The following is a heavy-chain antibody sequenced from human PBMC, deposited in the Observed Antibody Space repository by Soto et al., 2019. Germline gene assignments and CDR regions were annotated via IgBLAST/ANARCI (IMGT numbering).Heavy chain of an antibody. CDR2: ISSSGSTI. V-gene: IGHV3-11*01. J-gene: IGHJ5*02. CDR1: GFTFSDYY. CDR3: ARDSDVLRFLEWLAFDP. Sequence: GGSLRLSCAASGFTFSDYYMSWIRQAPGKGLEWVSYISSSGSTIYYADSVKGRFTISRDNAKNSLYLQMNSLRAEDTAVYYCARDSDVLRFLEWLAFDPWGQGTLVTVSS. D-gene: IGHD3-3*01.